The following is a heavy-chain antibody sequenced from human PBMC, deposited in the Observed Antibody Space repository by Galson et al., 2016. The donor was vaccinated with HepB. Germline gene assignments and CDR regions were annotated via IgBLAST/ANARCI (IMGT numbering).Heavy chain of an antibody. Sequence: SVKVSCKASGYTFTSYGISWVRQAPGQGLEWMGWISTFNGNTNFAQKLQGRVTMTTDTSTSTAYMELRSLRSDDTAVYYCARETTYYDFWSGSEVMDVWGKGTTVTVSS. CDR2: ISTFNGNT. D-gene: IGHD3-3*01. V-gene: IGHV1-18*04. CDR3: ARETTYYDFWSGSEVMDV. CDR1: GYTFTSYG. J-gene: IGHJ6*03.